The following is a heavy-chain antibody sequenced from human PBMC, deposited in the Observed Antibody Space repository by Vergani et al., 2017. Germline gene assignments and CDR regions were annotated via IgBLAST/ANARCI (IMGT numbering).Heavy chain of an antibody. D-gene: IGHD4-17*01. CDR1: GFTFSRYW. Sequence: EVKLVEAGGGLVQPGGSLRLSCAASGFTFSRYWMSWVRQATGKGLEWVANIKQDGSGKYSVDAVKGRFTISRDNAKKSLYLKMNSLRAEDTAVYYCAHEGGYGDLDYWGQGTQVIVSS. J-gene: IGHJ4*02. V-gene: IGHV3-7*01. CDR2: IKQDGSGK. CDR3: AHEGGYGDLDY.